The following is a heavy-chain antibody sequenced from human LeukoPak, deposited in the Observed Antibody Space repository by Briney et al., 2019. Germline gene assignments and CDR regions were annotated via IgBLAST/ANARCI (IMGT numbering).Heavy chain of an antibody. V-gene: IGHV1-46*01. J-gene: IGHJ4*02. D-gene: IGHD1-26*01. Sequence: GASVKVSCKASGYTFTSYYMHWVRQAPGQGREWMGIINPSGGSTSYAQKFQGRVTMTRDMSTSTVYMELSSLRSEDTVVYYCARAIIVGATGVDYWGQGTLVTVSS. CDR1: GYTFTSYY. CDR2: INPSGGST. CDR3: ARAIIVGATGVDY.